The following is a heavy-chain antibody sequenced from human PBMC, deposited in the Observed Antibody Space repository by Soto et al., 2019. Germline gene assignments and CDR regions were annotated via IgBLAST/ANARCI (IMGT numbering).Heavy chain of an antibody. Sequence: QLQLQESGSGLVKPSQTLSLTCAVSGGSISSGGYSWSWIRQPPGKGLEWIGYIYHSGSTYYNPSLQSRVAIAVDRSKNQFSLKLSSVTAEDTAVYYCARVQLVHRFDYWGQGTLVTVSS. V-gene: IGHV4-30-2*01. CDR1: GGSISSGGYS. D-gene: IGHD6-6*01. J-gene: IGHJ4*02. CDR3: ARVQLVHRFDY. CDR2: IYHSGST.